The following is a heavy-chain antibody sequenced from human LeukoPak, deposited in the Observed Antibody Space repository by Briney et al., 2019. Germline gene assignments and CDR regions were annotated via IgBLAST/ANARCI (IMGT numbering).Heavy chain of an antibody. V-gene: IGHV3-48*01. CDR1: GFTFSSCS. CDR3: AGYDYGDYGSLDY. D-gene: IGHD4-17*01. CDR2: ISSSSSTI. Sequence: GGSLRLSCAASGFTFSSCSMNGVRQAPGKELEWVSYISSSSSTIYYADSVKGRFTISRDNAKNSLYLQMNSLRAEDTAVYYCAGYDYGDYGSLDYWGQGTLVPVSS. J-gene: IGHJ4*02.